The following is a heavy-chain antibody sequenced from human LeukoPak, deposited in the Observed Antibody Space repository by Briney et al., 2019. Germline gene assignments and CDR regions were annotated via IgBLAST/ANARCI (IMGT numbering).Heavy chain of an antibody. CDR3: ARDPSSPPGEWELLNFDY. Sequence: PGGSLRLSCAASGFSFSSYAMTWARQAPVKGLEWVSAISGDGTRTYYADSVKGRFTISRDNSKNTLYLQMNSLRAEDTAVYYCARDPSSPPGEWELLNFDYWGQGTLVTVSS. V-gene: IGHV3-23*01. CDR1: GFSFSSYA. J-gene: IGHJ4*02. D-gene: IGHD1-26*01. CDR2: ISGDGTRT.